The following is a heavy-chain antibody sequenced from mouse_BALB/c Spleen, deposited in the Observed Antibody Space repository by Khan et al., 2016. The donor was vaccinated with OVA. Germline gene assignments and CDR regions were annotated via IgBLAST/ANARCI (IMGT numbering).Heavy chain of an antibody. CDR1: GFSLSISGMG. D-gene: IGHD2-13*01. V-gene: IGHV8-12*01. CDR2: TYWGDPK. CDR3: ARRSDWYFDF. Sequence: QVPLKESGPGILQPSQTLSLTCSFSGFSLSISGMGLSWLRQHSGEGLVWLAHTYWGDPKRYNQSLMNRPTIFKDTSSTQVFLKTTIVAHEHTAADDWARRSDWYFDFWGQGTTLTVSS. J-gene: IGHJ2*01.